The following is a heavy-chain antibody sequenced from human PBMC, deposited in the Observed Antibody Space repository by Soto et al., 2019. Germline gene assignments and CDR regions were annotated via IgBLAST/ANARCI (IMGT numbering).Heavy chain of an antibody. Sequence: SETLSLTCTVSGGSISSGGYYWSWIRQHPGKGLEWIGYIYYSGSTYYNPSLKSRVTISVDTSKNQFSLKLSSVTAAGTAVYYCARDETLSLYDSSGYPGAFDIWGQGTMVT. CDR3: ARDETLSLYDSSGYPGAFDI. CDR2: IYYSGST. V-gene: IGHV4-31*03. CDR1: GGSISSGGYY. J-gene: IGHJ3*02. D-gene: IGHD3-22*01.